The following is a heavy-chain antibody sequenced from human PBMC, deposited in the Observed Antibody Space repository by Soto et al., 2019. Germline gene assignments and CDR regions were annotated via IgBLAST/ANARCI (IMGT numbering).Heavy chain of an antibody. Sequence: EVQLVESGGGLVQPGWSLGLSCAASGLTVSSKYMSWVRQAPGKGLEWVSVIYSGGSTYYADSVKGRFTISRDNSKNTLYLQMNSLRAEDTAVYYCARDMVRGLYPEYFQHWGQGTLVTVSS. J-gene: IGHJ1*01. CDR3: ARDMVRGLYPEYFQH. D-gene: IGHD3-10*01. CDR2: IYSGGST. CDR1: GLTVSSKY. V-gene: IGHV3-66*01.